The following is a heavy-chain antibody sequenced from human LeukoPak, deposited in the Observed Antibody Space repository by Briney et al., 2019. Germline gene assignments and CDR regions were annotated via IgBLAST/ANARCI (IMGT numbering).Heavy chain of an antibody. CDR1: GFTFSSYE. CDR3: ARGIVGATRWFDP. J-gene: IGHJ5*02. CDR2: ISSSGSTM. Sequence: PGGSLRLSCAASGFTFSSYEMNWVRQAPGKGLEWVSYISSSGSTMYYADSVKGRFTISRDNAKNSLYLQMNSLRAEDTAVYYCARGIVGATRWFDPWGQGTLVTVSS. V-gene: IGHV3-48*03. D-gene: IGHD1-26*01.